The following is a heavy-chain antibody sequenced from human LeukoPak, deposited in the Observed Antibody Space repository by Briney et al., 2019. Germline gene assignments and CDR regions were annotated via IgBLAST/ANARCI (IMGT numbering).Heavy chain of an antibody. V-gene: IGHV4-59*12. J-gene: IGHJ5*02. D-gene: IGHD3-22*01. Sequence: SETLSLTCTVSGGSISSYYWSWIRQPPGKGLEWIAYISDIGSINYNPSLKSRVTISLDTSKNQFSLKLSSVTAADTAVYYRASYYYDSHNWFDPWGQGTLVTVSS. CDR3: ASYYYDSHNWFDP. CDR2: ISDIGSI. CDR1: GGSISSYY.